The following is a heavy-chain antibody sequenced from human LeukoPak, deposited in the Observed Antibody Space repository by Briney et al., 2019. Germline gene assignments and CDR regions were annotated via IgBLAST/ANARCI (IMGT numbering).Heavy chain of an antibody. CDR1: GYTFTSYY. J-gene: IGHJ6*02. CDR2: IIPILGIA. D-gene: IGHD2-2*01. Sequence: SVKVSCKASGYTFTSYYMHWVRQAPGQGLEWMGRIIPILGIANYAQKFQGRVTITADKSTSTAYMELSSLRSEDTAVYYCARDRYCSSTSCYSDFPLYGMDVWGRGTTVTVSS. V-gene: IGHV1-69*04. CDR3: ARDRYCSSTSCYSDFPLYGMDV.